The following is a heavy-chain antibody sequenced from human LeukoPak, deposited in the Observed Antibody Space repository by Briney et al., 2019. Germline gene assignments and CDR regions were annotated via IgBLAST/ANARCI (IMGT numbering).Heavy chain of an antibody. D-gene: IGHD2-2*01. CDR2: INHSGST. CDR3: AREGGKDIVVVPAAYGAFDI. J-gene: IGHJ3*02. CDR1: GGSISSGGYS. V-gene: IGHV4-34*01. Sequence: SETLSLTCAVSGGSISSGGYSWSWIRQPPGKGLEWIGEINHSGSTNYNPSLKSRVTISVDTSKNQFSLKLSSVTAADTAVYYCAREGGKDIVVVPAAYGAFDIWGQGTMVTVSS.